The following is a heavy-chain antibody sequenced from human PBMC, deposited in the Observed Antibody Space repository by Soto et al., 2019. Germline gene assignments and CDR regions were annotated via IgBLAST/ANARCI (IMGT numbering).Heavy chain of an antibody. CDR2: INPNSGGT. J-gene: IGHJ6*03. CDR1: GYTFTGYY. V-gene: IGHV1-2*04. D-gene: IGHD5-12*01. CDR3: ARALSGYDEVNYYYYMDV. Sequence: ASVKVSCKASGYTFTGYYMHWVRQAPGQGLEWMGWINPNSGGTNYAQKFQGWVTMTRDTSISTAYMELSRLRSDDTAVYYCARALSGYDEVNYYYYMDVWGKGTTVTVSS.